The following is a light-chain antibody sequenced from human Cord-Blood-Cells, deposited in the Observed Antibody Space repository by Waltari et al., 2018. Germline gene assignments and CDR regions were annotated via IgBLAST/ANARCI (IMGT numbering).Light chain of an antibody. V-gene: IGKV1-13*02. CDR3: QQFNSYPRT. J-gene: IGKJ1*01. Sequence: AIQLTQSPSALSASVGDRVTITCRASQGIISALAWYQQQPGKAPKLLIYDASSLESGFPARFSGSGSGTDFTLTISSLQPEDFATYYCQQFNSYPRTFGQGTKVEIK. CDR1: QGIISA. CDR2: DAS.